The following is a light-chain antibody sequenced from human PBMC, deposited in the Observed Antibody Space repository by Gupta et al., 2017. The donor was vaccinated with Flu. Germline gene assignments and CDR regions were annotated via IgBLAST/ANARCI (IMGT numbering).Light chain of an antibody. CDR1: SSDIAYDY. Sequence: TSSDIAYDYVSWYQLHPDKAPKLMIYAVTHRPSGVSDRFSGSKSGYTASLTISGLQAADEADYYCASYSDTSTLVVFGGGTKLTVL. J-gene: IGLJ2*01. CDR3: ASYSDTSTLVV. V-gene: IGLV2-14*01. CDR2: AVT.